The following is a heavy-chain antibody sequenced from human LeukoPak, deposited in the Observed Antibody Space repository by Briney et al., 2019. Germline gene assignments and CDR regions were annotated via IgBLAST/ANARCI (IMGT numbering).Heavy chain of an antibody. CDR1: GYSISSGNY. CDR3: ARDKWEPRYVFDI. V-gene: IGHV4-38-2*02. D-gene: IGHD1-26*01. J-gene: IGHJ3*02. Sequence: ADPLSLLCTLCGYSISSGNYLGSPRPTPGKGLEWICSIYHSGHTYYNPSDKSRDTISGDTSKHQFSLKLRSVTAADTVVFYCARDKWEPRYVFDIWGQGKMVTVSS. CDR2: IYHSGHT.